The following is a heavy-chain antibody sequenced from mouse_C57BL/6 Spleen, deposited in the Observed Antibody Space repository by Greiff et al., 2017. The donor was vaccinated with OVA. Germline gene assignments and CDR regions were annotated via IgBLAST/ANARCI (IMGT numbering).Heavy chain of an antibody. V-gene: IGHV3-6*01. J-gene: IGHJ2*01. CDR3: ARGAPIITTVVATDYFDY. Sequence: EVKLQESGPGLVKPSQSLSLTCSVTGYSITSGYYWNWLRQFPGNKLEWMGYISYDGSNNYNPSLKNRISITRDTSKNQFFLKLNSVTTEDTATYYCARGAPIITTVVATDYFDYWGQGTTLTVSS. CDR1: GYSITSGYY. CDR2: ISYDGSN. D-gene: IGHD1-1*01.